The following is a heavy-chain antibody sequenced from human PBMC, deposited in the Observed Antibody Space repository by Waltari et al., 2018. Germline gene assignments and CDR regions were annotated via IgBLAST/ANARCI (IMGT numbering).Heavy chain of an antibody. J-gene: IGHJ4*02. CDR3: ARGPVYYDSSQLNY. CDR1: GFTFSSYS. D-gene: IGHD3-22*01. Sequence: EVQLVESGGGLVKPGGSLRLSCAASGFTFSSYSMNWVRQAPGKGLEWVSSISSSSRYIYYADSVKGRFTISRDNAKNSLYLQMNSLRAEDTAVYYCARGPVYYDSSQLNYWGQGTLVTVSS. CDR2: ISSSSRYI. V-gene: IGHV3-21*01.